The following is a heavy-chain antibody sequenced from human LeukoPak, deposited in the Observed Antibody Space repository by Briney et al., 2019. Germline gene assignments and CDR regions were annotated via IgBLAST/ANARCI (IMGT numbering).Heavy chain of an antibody. J-gene: IGHJ4*02. CDR2: IYSGGST. D-gene: IGHD3-10*01. CDR1: GFTVSSNY. Sequence: GGSLRLSCAASGFTVSSNYMSWVRQAPGKGLEWVSVIYSGGSTYYADSVKGRFTISRDNSKNTLYLQMNSLRAEDTAVYYCASNRYGSRGDYWGQGTLVTVSS. CDR3: ASNRYGSRGDY. V-gene: IGHV3-53*01.